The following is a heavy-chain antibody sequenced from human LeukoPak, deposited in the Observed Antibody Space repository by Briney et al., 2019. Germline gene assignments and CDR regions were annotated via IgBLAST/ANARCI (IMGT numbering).Heavy chain of an antibody. V-gene: IGHV4-59*01. J-gene: IGHJ4*02. CDR2: IYYSGST. CDR3: ARYQWLETYYFDY. D-gene: IGHD6-19*01. Sequence: PSETLSLTCTVSGGSISSYYWSWIRQPPGKGLEWIGHIYYSGSTNYNPSLKSRVTISVDTSKNQFSLKLSSVTAADTAVYYCARYQWLETYYFDYWGQGTLVTVSS. CDR1: GGSISSYY.